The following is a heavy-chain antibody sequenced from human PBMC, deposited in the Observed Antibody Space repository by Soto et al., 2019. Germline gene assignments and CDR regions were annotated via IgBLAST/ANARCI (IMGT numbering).Heavy chain of an antibody. V-gene: IGHV3-53*02. Sequence: EVQVLATGGGLIQPGGSLRLSSAASGFTVISNSMSWVRQAPGEGLQWVSITNTGGTTYYAESVKGRFHVSRDNSKNTLYLEINRLGAEDKAVYYCAKGDGFILAIWGQGTTVSVSS. J-gene: IGHJ6*02. CDR1: GFTVISNS. CDR2: TNTGGTT. D-gene: IGHD3-9*01. CDR3: AKGDGFILAI.